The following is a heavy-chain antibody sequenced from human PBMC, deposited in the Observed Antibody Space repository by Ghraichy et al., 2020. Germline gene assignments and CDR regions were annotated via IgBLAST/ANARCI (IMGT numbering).Heavy chain of an antibody. CDR2: INSGGGT. Sequence: GGSLRLSCAASGSTVSSYNMNWVRQAPGKGLEWVSVINSGGGTYHSDSVKGRFTISSDNSNKMAYYQMNILRVEDTAVYYCAGVRGRYMWGQGTLVTVSS. J-gene: IGHJ4*02. CDR1: GSTVSSYN. CDR3: AGVRGRYM. V-gene: IGHV3-53*01. D-gene: IGHD2-2*02.